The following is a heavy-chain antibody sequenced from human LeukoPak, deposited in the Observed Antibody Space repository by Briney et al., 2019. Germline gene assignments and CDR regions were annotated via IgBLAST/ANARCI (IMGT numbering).Heavy chain of an antibody. CDR2: IRAFNGNT. J-gene: IGHJ4*02. Sequence: ASVKVSCKASGYTFTGYGISWVRQAPGQGLKWMGWIRAFNGNTNYAQKLQGRVTMTTDTSTSTAYMELRSLRSDDTAVYYCARIGRYCSSTSCPDSGSYSYYFDYWGQGTLVTVSS. D-gene: IGHD2-2*01. V-gene: IGHV1-18*01. CDR3: ARIGRYCSSTSCPDSGSYSYYFDY. CDR1: GYTFTGYG.